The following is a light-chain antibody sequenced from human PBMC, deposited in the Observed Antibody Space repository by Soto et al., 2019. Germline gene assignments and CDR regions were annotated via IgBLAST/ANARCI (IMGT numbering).Light chain of an antibody. V-gene: IGKV3-15*01. CDR2: GIS. J-gene: IGKJ5*01. CDR1: QRVSSD. Sequence: ELVITQSPATLSASPGERATLSCSASQRVSSDYLAWYQQHPGQPPRLLIYGISTRATGIPARFSGSGSGTEFSLTISSLQSEDFAVYYCQQYSKWPITFGQGTRLEIK. CDR3: QQYSKWPIT.